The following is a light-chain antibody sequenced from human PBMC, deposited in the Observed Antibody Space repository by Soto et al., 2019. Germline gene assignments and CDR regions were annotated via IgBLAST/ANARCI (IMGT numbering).Light chain of an antibody. J-gene: IGKJ1*01. CDR2: GGS. CDR1: QSVSSNH. V-gene: IGKV3-20*01. CDR3: QQYSSSRT. Sequence: DNGLTQSPCTLSLSPGERATLPCRASQSVSSNHLAWYQQKPGQAPRLLIYGGSSRATGIPVRFSGSGSETDFTLTITRLEPEDFAVYYCQQYSSSRTFGQGTKVDIK.